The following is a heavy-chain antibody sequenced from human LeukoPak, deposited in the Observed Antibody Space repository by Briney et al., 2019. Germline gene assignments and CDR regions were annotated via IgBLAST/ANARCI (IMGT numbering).Heavy chain of an antibody. J-gene: IGHJ4*02. D-gene: IGHD2-15*01. CDR2: ISSSSSYI. V-gene: IGHV3-21*01. CDR3: ASALGYCSGGSCYGFDY. CDR1: GFTFSSYS. Sequence: GGSLRLSCAASGFTFSSYSMNWVCQAPGKGLEWVSSISSSSSYIYYADSVKGRFTISRDNAKNSLYLQMNSLRAEDTAVYYCASALGYCSGGSCYGFDYWGQGTLVTVSS.